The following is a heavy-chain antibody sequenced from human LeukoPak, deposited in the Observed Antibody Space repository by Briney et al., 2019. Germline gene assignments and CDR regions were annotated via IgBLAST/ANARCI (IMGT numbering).Heavy chain of an antibody. J-gene: IGHJ4*02. CDR1: GYTFTSYD. CDR2: MNPNSGGT. Sequence: ASVKVSCKASGYTFTSYDINWVRQATGQGLEWMGWMNPNSGGTNYAQKFQGRVTMTRDTSISTAYMELSRLRSDDTAVYYCARDSPIVGAHSWGQGTLVTVSS. V-gene: IGHV1-2*02. CDR3: ARDSPIVGAHS. D-gene: IGHD1-26*01.